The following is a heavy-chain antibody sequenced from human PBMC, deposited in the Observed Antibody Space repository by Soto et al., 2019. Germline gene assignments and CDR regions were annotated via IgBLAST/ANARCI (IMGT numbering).Heavy chain of an antibody. V-gene: IGHV5-51*01. CDR2: IYPGDSDT. D-gene: IGHD2-15*01. CDR1: GYSFTSYW. J-gene: IGHJ4*02. Sequence: GESLKISCQCSGYSFTSYWIGWVRQMPGKGLEWMGIIYPGDSDTRYSPSFQGQVTISADKSISTAYLQWSSLKASDTAMYYCARPVCSGGSCYPYYFDYWGQGTLVTVSS. CDR3: ARPVCSGGSCYPYYFDY.